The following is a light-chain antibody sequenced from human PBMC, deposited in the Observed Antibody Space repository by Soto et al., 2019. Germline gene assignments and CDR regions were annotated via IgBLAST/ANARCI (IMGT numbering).Light chain of an antibody. J-gene: IGKJ2*01. Sequence: EIVMTQSPATLSVSPGERATLSCRASQSVSSNLAWYQQKPGQAPRLLIYGASTRATGFPARFSGSGSGTEFTLTISSLQSEDFAVYYCQHYNNWPPLYTFGLGTKLEI. CDR1: QSVSSN. CDR3: QHYNNWPPLYT. CDR2: GAS. V-gene: IGKV3-15*01.